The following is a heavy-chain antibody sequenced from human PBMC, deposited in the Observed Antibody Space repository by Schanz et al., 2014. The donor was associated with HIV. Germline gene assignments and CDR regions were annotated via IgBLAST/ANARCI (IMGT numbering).Heavy chain of an antibody. CDR2: MNPNSGNT. CDR1: GYTFTRYA. D-gene: IGHD2-15*01. V-gene: IGHV1-8*01. Sequence: QVQLVQSGAEVKKPGASVKVSCKASGYTFTRYALPLVRQATGQGLEWMGWMNPNSGNTGYAQKFQGRVTMTRNTSINTAYMDHSSLRSEDTAVYYCARGRFCSGGSCYHDYGGQGTLVTVSS. CDR3: ARGRFCSGGSCYHDY. J-gene: IGHJ4*02.